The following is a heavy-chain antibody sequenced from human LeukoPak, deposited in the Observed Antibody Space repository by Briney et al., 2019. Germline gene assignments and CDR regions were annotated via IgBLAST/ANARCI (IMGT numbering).Heavy chain of an antibody. J-gene: IGHJ4*02. V-gene: IGHV4-39*07. CDR2: IYYSGST. CDR3: AKGGTYGGGADY. CDR1: GGSISSSSYY. D-gene: IGHD1-26*01. Sequence: PSETLSLTCTVSGGSISSSSYYWGWIRQPPGRGLEWIGSIYYSGSTTYSPSLNSRVTISLDTSNNQVSLRLSSVTAADTAVYYCAKGGTYGGGADYWGQGTLVTVSS.